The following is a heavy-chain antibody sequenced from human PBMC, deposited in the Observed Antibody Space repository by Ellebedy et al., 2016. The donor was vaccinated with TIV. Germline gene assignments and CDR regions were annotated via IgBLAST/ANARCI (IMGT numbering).Heavy chain of an antibody. J-gene: IGHJ4*02. D-gene: IGHD3-10*01. CDR3: AEDMVRGF. CDR2: ISAGGATT. CDR1: GLDFQNYA. V-gene: IGHV3-23*01. Sequence: GGSLRLSXTASGLDFQNYAMTWVRQAPGKGLEWVSTISAGGATTDYTDAVKGRFTISRDNAKNSLYLQMNSLRAEDTAVYYCAEDMVRGFWGQGTLVTVSS.